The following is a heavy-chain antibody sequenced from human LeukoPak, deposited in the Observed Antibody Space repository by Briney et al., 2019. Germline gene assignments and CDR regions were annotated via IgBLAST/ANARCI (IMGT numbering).Heavy chain of an antibody. Sequence: GGSLRLSCTASGFTFSSYSMNWVRQAPGKGLEWISYIGISSGNTKYADSVKGRFTISGDKAKNSVYLQMNSLRVEDTAVYYCARDTKYAFDNWGQGTLVTVSS. D-gene: IGHD2-2*01. CDR2: IGISSGNT. CDR3: ARDTKYAFDN. V-gene: IGHV3-48*01. CDR1: GFTFSSYS. J-gene: IGHJ4*02.